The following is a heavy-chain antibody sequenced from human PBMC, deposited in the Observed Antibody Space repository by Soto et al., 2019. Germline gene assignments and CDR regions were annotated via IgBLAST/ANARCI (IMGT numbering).Heavy chain of an antibody. Sequence: PGGSLRLSCAASGFTFNNYGMHWVRQAPGKGLEWVVVISFDGRNTYYADSVKGRFTISRDNSKNTLYLQMTSLRAEDTAVYYCARCLATVNSCYYYGMDVWGQGTTVTVSS. J-gene: IGHJ6*02. V-gene: IGHV3-30*03. D-gene: IGHD4-17*01. CDR3: ARCLATVNSCYYYGMDV. CDR2: ISFDGRNT. CDR1: GFTFNNYG.